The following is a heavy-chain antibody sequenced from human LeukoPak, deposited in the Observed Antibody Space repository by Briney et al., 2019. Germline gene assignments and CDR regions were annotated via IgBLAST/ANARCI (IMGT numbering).Heavy chain of an antibody. D-gene: IGHD6-13*01. CDR3: ARDEWISSSWVNWFDP. CDR2: IYTSGST. CDR1: GGSISSYY. J-gene: IGHJ5*02. Sequence: NPSETLSLTCTVSGGSISSYYWSWTRQPAGKGLEWIGRIYTSGSTDYNPSLKSRVTMSVDTSKKQFSLKLRSVIAADTAVYYCARDEWISSSWVNWFDPWGQGTLVTVSS. V-gene: IGHV4-4*07.